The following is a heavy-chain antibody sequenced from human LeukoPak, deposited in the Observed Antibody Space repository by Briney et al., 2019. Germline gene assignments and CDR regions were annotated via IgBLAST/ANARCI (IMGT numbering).Heavy chain of an antibody. CDR3: ARVKQQRGSLLGY. J-gene: IGHJ4*02. Sequence: ASVKVSCKASGYTFTGYYMHWVRQAPGQGLEWMGWINSNSGGTNYAQKFQGWVTMTRDTSISTAYMELSRLRSDDTAVYYCARVKQQRGSLLGYRGQGTLVTVSS. D-gene: IGHD6-13*01. V-gene: IGHV1-2*04. CDR1: GYTFTGYY. CDR2: INSNSGGT.